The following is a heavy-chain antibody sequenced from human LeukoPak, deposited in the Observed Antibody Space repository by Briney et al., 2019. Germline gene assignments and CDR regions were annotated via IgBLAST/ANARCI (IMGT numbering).Heavy chain of an antibody. CDR1: GGSISSGGYS. CDR2: IYYGGST. D-gene: IGHD3-10*01. V-gene: IGHV4-31*11. CDR3: ARGGYYGSGSNFDY. J-gene: IGHJ4*02. Sequence: PSRTLSLTCAVSGGSISSGGYSWSWIRQPPGKGLGWLGYIYYGGSTYYNPSLKSRVTISVDTSKNQFSLKLSSVTAADTAVYYCARGGYYGSGSNFDYWGQGTLVTVSS.